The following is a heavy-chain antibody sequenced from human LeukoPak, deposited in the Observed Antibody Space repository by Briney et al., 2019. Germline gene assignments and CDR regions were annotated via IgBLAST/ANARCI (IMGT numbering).Heavy chain of an antibody. CDR1: GYTFTGYY. CDR3: AREASVWVRGVIILSSGFDY. V-gene: IGHV1-2*02. CDR2: INPNSGGT. J-gene: IGHJ4*02. Sequence: ASVKVSCKASGYTFTGYYMHWVRQAPGQGLEWMGWINPNSGGTNYAQKFQGRVTVTRDTSISTAYMELSRLRSDDTAVYYCAREASVWVRGVIILSSGFDYWGQGTLVTVSS. D-gene: IGHD3-10*01.